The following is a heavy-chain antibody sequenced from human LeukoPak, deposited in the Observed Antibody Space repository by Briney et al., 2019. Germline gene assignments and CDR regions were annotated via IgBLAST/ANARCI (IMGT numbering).Heavy chain of an antibody. D-gene: IGHD3-3*01. V-gene: IGHV3-30-3*01. Sequence: GRSLRLSCAASGFTFSSYAMHWVRQAPGKGLGWVAVISYVGSNKYYADSVKGRFTISRGNSKNTLYLQMNSLRAEDTAVYYCARDVGTTIFGVVISGTFDYWGQGTLVTVSS. J-gene: IGHJ4*02. CDR2: ISYVGSNK. CDR1: GFTFSSYA. CDR3: ARDVGTTIFGVVISGTFDY.